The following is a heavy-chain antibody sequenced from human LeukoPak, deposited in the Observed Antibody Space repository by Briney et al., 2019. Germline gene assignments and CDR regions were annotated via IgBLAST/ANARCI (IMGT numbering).Heavy chain of an antibody. Sequence: PSETQSLTCTVSGGSISSGDYYWSWIRQPPGKGLEWIGYIYYSGSTYYNPSLKSRVTISVDTSKNQFSLKLSSVTAADTAVYYCARANYDFWSGYYIPFDPWGQGTLVTVSS. D-gene: IGHD3-3*01. CDR1: GGSISSGDYY. V-gene: IGHV4-30-4*08. CDR2: IYYSGST. J-gene: IGHJ5*02. CDR3: ARANYDFWSGYYIPFDP.